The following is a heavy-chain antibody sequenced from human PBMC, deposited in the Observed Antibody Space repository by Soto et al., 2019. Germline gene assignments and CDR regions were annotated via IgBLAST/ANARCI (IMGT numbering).Heavy chain of an antibody. J-gene: IGHJ4*02. CDR2: IRNKANSYAT. CDR3: TIAFMWGY. CDR1: GFTFSGSS. D-gene: IGHD3-3*02. V-gene: IGHV3-73*01. Sequence: GESLKISCAASGFTFSGSSVHWVRQASGKGLEWVGRIRNKANSYATAYAASVRGRFTISRDDSKNTLFLQMQGLKTEDTAVYYCTIAFMWGYWGQGTLVTVSS.